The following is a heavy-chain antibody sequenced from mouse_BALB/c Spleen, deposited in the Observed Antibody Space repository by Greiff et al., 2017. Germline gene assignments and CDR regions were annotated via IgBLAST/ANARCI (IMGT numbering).Heavy chain of an antibody. J-gene: IGHJ2*01. CDR2: ISYDGSN. D-gene: IGHD1-1*01. Sequence: EVKLVESGPGLVKPSQSLSLTCSVTGYSITSGYYWNWIRQFPGNKLEWMGYISYDGSNNYNPSLKNRISITRDTSKNQFFLKLNSVTTEDTATYYCARARGSSLYYFDYWGQGTTLTVSS. V-gene: IGHV3-6*02. CDR3: ARARGSSLYYFDY. CDR1: GYSITSGYY.